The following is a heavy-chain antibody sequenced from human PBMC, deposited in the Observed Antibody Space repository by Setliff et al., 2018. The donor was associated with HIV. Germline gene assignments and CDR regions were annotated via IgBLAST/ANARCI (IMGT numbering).Heavy chain of an antibody. V-gene: IGHV3-7*03. CDR2: IKQDGRER. D-gene: IGHD6-19*01. Sequence: GSLRLSCASPGFTISDYWMSWVRQAPGKGLEWVANIKQDGRERYNVDSVKGRFTISRDNANNSLYLQLNSLRAEDTAVYYCARGPQQTGWYGGACDVWGQGTMVTVSS. J-gene: IGHJ3*01. CDR1: GFTISDYW. CDR3: ARGPQQTGWYGGACDV.